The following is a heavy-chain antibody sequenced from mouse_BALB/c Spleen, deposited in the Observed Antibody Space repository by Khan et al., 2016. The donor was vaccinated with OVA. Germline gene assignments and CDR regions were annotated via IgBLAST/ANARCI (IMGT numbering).Heavy chain of an antibody. CDR3: ARDYWFTY. Sequence: EVKLMESGGGLVKPGGSLKLSCAASGFTFSNYAMSWVRQTPEKRLEWVASISSGGSTYYPDSVKGRFTISRDNDRNILYLQMSSLRSWDTAMYYCARDYWFTYWCQGTLVTVSA. CDR1: GFTFSNYA. J-gene: IGHJ3*01. V-gene: IGHV5-6-5*01. CDR2: ISSGGST.